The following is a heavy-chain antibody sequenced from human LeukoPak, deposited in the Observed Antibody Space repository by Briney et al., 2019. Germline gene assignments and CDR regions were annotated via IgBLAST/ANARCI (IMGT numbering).Heavy chain of an antibody. CDR1: GGSISSYY. D-gene: IGHD1-26*01. CDR3: ARSVGSERDFDY. Sequence: KTSETLSLTCTVSGGSISSYYWSWIRQPPGKGLEWIGYIYYSGSTNYHPSLKSRVTISVDTSKNQFSLELSSVTAADTAVYYCARSVGSERDFDYWGQGTLVTVSS. J-gene: IGHJ4*02. V-gene: IGHV4-59*01. CDR2: IYYSGST.